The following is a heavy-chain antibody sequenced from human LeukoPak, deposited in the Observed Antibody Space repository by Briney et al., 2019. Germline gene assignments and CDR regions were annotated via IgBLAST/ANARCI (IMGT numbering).Heavy chain of an antibody. V-gene: IGHV4-4*07. D-gene: IGHD6-19*01. Sequence: SETLSLTCTVSGGSISSYCWSWIRQPPGKGLEWIGRIYTSGSTNYNPSLKIRVTMSVDASKNQFSLKLSSVTAADTAVYCCAGSAKGTWLIYWGQGTLVTVSS. CDR3: AGSAKGTWLIY. J-gene: IGHJ4*02. CDR1: GGSISSYC. CDR2: IYTSGST.